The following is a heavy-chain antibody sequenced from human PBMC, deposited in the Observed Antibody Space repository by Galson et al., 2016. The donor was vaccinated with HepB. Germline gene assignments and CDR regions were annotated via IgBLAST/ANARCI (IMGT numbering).Heavy chain of an antibody. J-gene: IGHJ4*02. Sequence: SLRLSCAASGFTFSDYAMSWVRQAPGKGLEWVAGIRWSTGRKDYADSVRGRFTISRDNAKRSLYLQMNSLRPEDTALYYCVKELYPYNSGWSFFDFWGQGTLVTVSS. V-gene: IGHV3-9*01. CDR3: VKELYPYNSGWSFFDF. CDR2: IRWSTGRK. CDR1: GFTFSDYA. D-gene: IGHD6-19*01.